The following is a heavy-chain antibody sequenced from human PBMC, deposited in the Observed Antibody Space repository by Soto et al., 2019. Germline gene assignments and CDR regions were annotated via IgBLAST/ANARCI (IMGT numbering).Heavy chain of an antibody. CDR2: ISGSGGST. D-gene: IGHD5-12*01. CDR3: AKVYLGYQHQYYFDY. J-gene: IGHJ4*02. Sequence: PGGSLRLSCAASGFTFSSYAMSWVRQAPGKGLEWVSAISGSGGSTYYADSVKGRFTISRDNSKNTLYLQMNSLRAEDTAVYYCAKVYLGYQHQYYFDYWGQGTLVTLAS. V-gene: IGHV3-23*01. CDR1: GFTFSSYA.